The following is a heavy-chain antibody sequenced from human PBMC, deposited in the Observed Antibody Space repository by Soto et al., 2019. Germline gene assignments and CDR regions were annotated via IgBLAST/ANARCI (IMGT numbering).Heavy chain of an antibody. CDR1: GGTISSSSYY. Sequence: PSETMSLTCTVAGGTISSSSYYWGWIRKPPGKGLEWIGSIYYSGSTYYNPSLKSRVTISVDTSKNQFSLKLSSVTAADTAVYYCARQCSSSWYTHWYFDLWGRGTLVTVSS. CDR3: ARQCSSSWYTHWYFDL. CDR2: IYYSGST. J-gene: IGHJ2*01. D-gene: IGHD6-13*01. V-gene: IGHV4-39*01.